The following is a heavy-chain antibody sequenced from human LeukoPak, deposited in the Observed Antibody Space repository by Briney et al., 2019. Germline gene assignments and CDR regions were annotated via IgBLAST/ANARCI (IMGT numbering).Heavy chain of an antibody. Sequence: GGSLRLSCAASGFTFSSYAMHWVRQAPGKGLEWVAVISYDGSNKYYADSVKGRFTISRDNSKNTLYLQMNSLRAEDTAVYYCARDRYSGSYVSFDYWGQGTLVTVSS. CDR1: GFTFSSYA. J-gene: IGHJ4*02. V-gene: IGHV3-30*04. CDR2: ISYDGSNK. D-gene: IGHD1-26*01. CDR3: ARDRYSGSYVSFDY.